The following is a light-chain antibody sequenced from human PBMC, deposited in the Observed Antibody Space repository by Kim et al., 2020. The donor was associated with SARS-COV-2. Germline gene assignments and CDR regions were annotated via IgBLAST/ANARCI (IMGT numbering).Light chain of an antibody. CDR2: TAS. CDR1: QTVWTS. CDR3: QQRTSWPIT. V-gene: IGKV3-11*01. J-gene: IGKJ5*01. Sequence: FAPGETATLSCRASQTVWTSLAWFQHKPGQAPRFLIYTASNRATGIPARFSGSGSGTDFTLTISSLEPEDFAVYYCQQRTSWPITFGQGTRLEIK.